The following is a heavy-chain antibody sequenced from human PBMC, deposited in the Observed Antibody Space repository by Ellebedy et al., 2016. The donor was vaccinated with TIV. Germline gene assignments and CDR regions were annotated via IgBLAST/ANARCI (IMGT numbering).Heavy chain of an antibody. J-gene: IGHJ4*02. V-gene: IGHV3-23*01. CDR3: AKGRGGGSDSSAPRYYFDS. CDR1: GFTFSSYA. D-gene: IGHD6-19*01. Sequence: GESLKISCAASGFTFSSYAMSWVRRAPGRGLEWVSTISHTGTRTYYANSVEGRFIISRDTSKRTLSLQMNSLRAEDTAVYYCAKGRGGGSDSSAPRYYFDSWGLGTLVTVSS. CDR2: ISHTGTRT.